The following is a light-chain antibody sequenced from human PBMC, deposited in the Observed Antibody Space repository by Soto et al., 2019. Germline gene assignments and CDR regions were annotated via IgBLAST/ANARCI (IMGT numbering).Light chain of an antibody. CDR1: QTLSTNS. CDR2: AAS. J-gene: IGKJ5*01. Sequence: EIVLTQSPGTLSLSPGERATLSCRASQTLSTNSLAWYQQRPGQTPRLLIYAASTRDTDIPDRFNGSGSGTDFALTISSLEPEDFAVYYCQQRSNWPITFGQGTRLEIK. V-gene: IGKV3D-20*02. CDR3: QQRSNWPIT.